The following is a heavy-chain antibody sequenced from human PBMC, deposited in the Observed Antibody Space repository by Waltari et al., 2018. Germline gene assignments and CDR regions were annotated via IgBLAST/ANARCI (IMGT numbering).Heavy chain of an antibody. Sequence: QVQLQESGPGLLKPSQTLSLSCNVSGYSISSGGFYWGWVRQYPEKGLEWLAYMYYDGSTYSNPSLKSLLHISIDASNNQFSLQLRDVSAADTAIYFCARAQSGGYCFDFWGQGTLVTVSS. CDR2: MYYDGST. V-gene: IGHV4-31*01. CDR3: ARAQSGGYCFDF. D-gene: IGHD2-21*01. J-gene: IGHJ4*02. CDR1: GYSISSGGFY.